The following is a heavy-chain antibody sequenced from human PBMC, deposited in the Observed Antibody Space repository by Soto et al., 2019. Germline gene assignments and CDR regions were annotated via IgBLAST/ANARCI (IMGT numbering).Heavy chain of an antibody. CDR2: INPNSGGT. J-gene: IGHJ6*02. D-gene: IGHD6-19*01. Sequence: EASVKVSCKASGYTFTGYYMHWVRQAPGQGLEWMGWINPNSGGTNYAQKFQGWVTMTRDTSISTAYMELSRLRSDDTAVYYCAREAGSSGGYVRRGMDVWGQGTTVTVSS. CDR3: AREAGSSGGYVRRGMDV. V-gene: IGHV1-2*04. CDR1: GYTFTGYY.